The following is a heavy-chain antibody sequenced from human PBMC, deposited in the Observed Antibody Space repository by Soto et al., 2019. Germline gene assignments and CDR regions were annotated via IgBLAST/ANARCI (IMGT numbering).Heavy chain of an antibody. CDR3: ARGNGNTMIVVVIDGGMDV. V-gene: IGHV1-8*01. D-gene: IGHD3-22*01. CDR1: GYTLTSYY. J-gene: IGHJ6*02. Sequence: GAPVKGSCKASGYTLTSYYIKWVRQGTGQRGEWMGWINPNSGNTGYAQKFQGRVTMTRNTSISTAYMELSSLRSEDTAVYYCARGNGNTMIVVVIDGGMDVWGQGTTVTVSS. CDR2: INPNSGNT.